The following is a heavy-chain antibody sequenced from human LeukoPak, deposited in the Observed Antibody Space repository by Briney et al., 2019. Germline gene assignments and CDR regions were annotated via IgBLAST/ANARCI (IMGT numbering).Heavy chain of an antibody. CDR1: GFTFSTYW. Sequence: GGSLRLSCAASGFTFSTYWMHWVRQAPGKGLEWVSRIDTDGSRTSYADSVRGRFTISRDNAKNSLYLQMNSLRAEDTAVYYCARSRSGAYWGQGTLVTVSS. CDR3: ARSRSGAY. V-gene: IGHV3-74*01. CDR2: IDTDGSRT. D-gene: IGHD3-3*01. J-gene: IGHJ4*02.